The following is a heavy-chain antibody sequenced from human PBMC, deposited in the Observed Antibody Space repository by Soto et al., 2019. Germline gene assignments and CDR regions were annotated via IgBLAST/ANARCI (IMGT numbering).Heavy chain of an antibody. CDR3: ARNIAAAGPFDY. CDR1: GFTFSSYG. D-gene: IGHD6-13*01. V-gene: IGHV3-33*01. Sequence: GGSLRLSCAASGFTFSSYGMHWVRQAPGKGLEWVAVIWYDGSNKYYADSVKGRFTISRDNSKNTLYLQMDSLRAEDTAVYYCARNIAAAGPFDYWGQGTLVTVS. CDR2: IWYDGSNK. J-gene: IGHJ4*02.